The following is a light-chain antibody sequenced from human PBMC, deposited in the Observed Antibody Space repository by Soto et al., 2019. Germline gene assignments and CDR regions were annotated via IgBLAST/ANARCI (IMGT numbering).Light chain of an antibody. CDR3: QLYKSYPWT. CDR1: QSISTW. V-gene: IGKV1-5*03. CDR2: KAS. Sequence: IPMTQSPSTLSASVGDRVTFTCRASQSISTWLAWYQQKPGKAPKLLIYKASTLEVGVPSRFSGSGSGTEFTLTISTLQPAYFATYYCQLYKSYPWTFGQGTKV. J-gene: IGKJ1*01.